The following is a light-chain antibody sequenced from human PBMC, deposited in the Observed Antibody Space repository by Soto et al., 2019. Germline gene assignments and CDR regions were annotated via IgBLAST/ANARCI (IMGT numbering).Light chain of an antibody. V-gene: IGKV1-12*01. CDR2: GSS. CDR1: QDIERW. J-gene: IGKJ4*01. Sequence: DIQMTQSPPSVSVSVGDRVTITCRASQDIERWLAWYQQKPGQAPKLLIYGSSTLQSGVPSRFSGSRSGTDFTLTISSLQPEDSATYYCQQAKDFPLTFGGGTKVEIK. CDR3: QQAKDFPLT.